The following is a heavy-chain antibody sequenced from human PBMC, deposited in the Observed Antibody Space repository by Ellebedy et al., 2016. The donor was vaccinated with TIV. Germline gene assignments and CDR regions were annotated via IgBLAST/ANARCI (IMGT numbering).Heavy chain of an antibody. D-gene: IGHD3-10*01. V-gene: IGHV4-39*01. CDR1: GGSISSSSYY. CDR2: IYYSGST. Sequence: SETLSLTXTVSGGSISSSSYYWGWIRQPPGKGLEWIGSIYYSGSTYYNPSLKSRVTISVDTSKNQFSLKLSSVTAADTAVYYCARPSWFGESMGADYWGQGTLVTVSS. J-gene: IGHJ4*02. CDR3: ARPSWFGESMGADY.